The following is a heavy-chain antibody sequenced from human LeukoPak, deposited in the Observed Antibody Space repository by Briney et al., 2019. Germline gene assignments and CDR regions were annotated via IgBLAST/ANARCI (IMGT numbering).Heavy chain of an antibody. J-gene: IGHJ4*02. D-gene: IGHD4-17*01. V-gene: IGHV3-15*01. CDR2: IKSKTDGGTT. CDR3: GDLGDYRVG. CDR1: GFTFRNAW. Sequence: PGGSLRLSCAASGFTFRNAWMSWVRQAPGKGLEWVGRIKSKTDGGTTEYAAPVKGRFTISRDDSKSTLYLQMNSLKLEDTAVCYCGDLGDYRVGWGQGTLVTVSS.